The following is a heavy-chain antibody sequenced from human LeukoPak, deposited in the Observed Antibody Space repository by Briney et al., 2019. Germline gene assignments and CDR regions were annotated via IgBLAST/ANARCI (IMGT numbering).Heavy chain of an antibody. CDR2: ISWNSKNI. D-gene: IGHD3-22*01. Sequence: PGGSLRLSCAASGFTFDDYAMFWVRQAPGKGLEWVPGISWNSKNIGYAASVKGRFTISRDNAKNSLYLQMNSLRAEDTAFYYCAKGNRDSSGFYYYYGMDVWGQGTTVTVSS. V-gene: IGHV3-9*01. CDR3: AKGNRDSSGFYYYYGMDV. CDR1: GFTFDDYA. J-gene: IGHJ6*02.